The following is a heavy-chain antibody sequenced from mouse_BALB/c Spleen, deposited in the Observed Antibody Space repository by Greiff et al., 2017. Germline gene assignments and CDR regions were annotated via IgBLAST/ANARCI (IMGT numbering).Heavy chain of an antibody. Sequence: EVQLVESGGGLVKPGGSLKLSCAASGFTFSSYAMSWVRQSPEKRLEWVAEISSGGSYTYYPDTVTGRFTISRDNAKNTLYLEMSSLRSEDTAMYYCARRYRYDVGNAMDYWGQGTSVTVSS. CDR1: GFTFSSYA. V-gene: IGHV5-9-4*01. J-gene: IGHJ4*01. CDR2: ISSGGSYT. D-gene: IGHD2-14*01. CDR3: ARRYRYDVGNAMDY.